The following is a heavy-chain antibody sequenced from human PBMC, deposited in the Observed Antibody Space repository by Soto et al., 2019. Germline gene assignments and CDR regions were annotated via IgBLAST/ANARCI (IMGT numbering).Heavy chain of an antibody. CDR2: INSDGSST. CDR1: GFTFSSYW. D-gene: IGHD6-19*01. J-gene: IGHJ4*02. CDR3: AVAVAGPTAIGY. V-gene: IGHV3-74*01. Sequence: EVQLVESGGGLVQPGGSLRLSCAASGFTFSSYWMHWVRQAPGKGLVWVSRINSDGSSTSYADFVKGRFNISRDNAKNTLYLQMNSLRAEDTAVYYWAVAVAGPTAIGYWGQGTLVTVSS.